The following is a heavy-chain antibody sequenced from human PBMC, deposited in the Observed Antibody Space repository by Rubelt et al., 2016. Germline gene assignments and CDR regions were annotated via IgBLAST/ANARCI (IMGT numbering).Heavy chain of an antibody. CDR1: GFTFSSYS. CDR3: ARAGYSYGDYYYYGMDV. CDR2: ITTPSDSM. Sequence: EVQLVESGGDLVKPGGSLRLSCAASGFTFSSYSMNWVGQAPGKGLEWVSSITTPSDSMYYADSVKGGFTISRANAKNSLNLQMNSLRAEDTAVDYCARAGYSYGDYYYYGMDVWGQGTTVTVSS. J-gene: IGHJ6*02. V-gene: IGHV3-21*01. D-gene: IGHD5-18*01.